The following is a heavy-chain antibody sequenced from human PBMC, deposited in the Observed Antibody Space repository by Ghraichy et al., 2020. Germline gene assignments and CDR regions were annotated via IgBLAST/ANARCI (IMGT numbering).Heavy chain of an antibody. D-gene: IGHD2-15*01. CDR1: GGSISSYY. CDR3: ARVRGSCSGGSCYLDY. J-gene: IGHJ4*02. Sequence: SQTLSLTCTVSGGSISSYYWSWIWQPPGKGLEWIGYIYYTGSTNYNPSLKSRVTISVDTSKNQFSLKLSAVTAADTAVYYCARVRGSCSGGSCYLDYWGQGTLVTVSS. V-gene: IGHV4-59*01. CDR2: IYYTGST.